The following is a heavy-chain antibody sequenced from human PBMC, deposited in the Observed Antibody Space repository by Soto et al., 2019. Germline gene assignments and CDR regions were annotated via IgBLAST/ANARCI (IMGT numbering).Heavy chain of an antibody. Sequence: ASVKVSCKASGGTFSSYAISWVRQAPGQGLEWMGGIIPIFGTANYAQKFQGRVTITADESTSTAYMELSSLRSEDTAVYYCARGMGYYDSSGSLPPYYYYYGMDVWGQGTTVTVSS. D-gene: IGHD3-22*01. CDR3: ARGMGYYDSSGSLPPYYYYYGMDV. CDR1: GGTFSSYA. CDR2: IIPIFGTA. V-gene: IGHV1-69*13. J-gene: IGHJ6*02.